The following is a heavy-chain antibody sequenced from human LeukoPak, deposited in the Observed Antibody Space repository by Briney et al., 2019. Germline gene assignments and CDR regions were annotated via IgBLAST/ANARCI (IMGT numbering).Heavy chain of an antibody. CDR3: ARAHSSGWPHMFDP. CDR2: VYDSGST. V-gene: IGHV4-59*01. Sequence: PSETLSLTCTVSGGSISSYYWSWVRQPPGQGLEWIGYVYDSGSTNYNPSLKSRVTISEDTSKNQLSLKLSSVTAADTAVYYCARAHSSGWPHMFDPWGQGTLVTVPS. D-gene: IGHD6-19*01. J-gene: IGHJ5*02. CDR1: GGSISSYY.